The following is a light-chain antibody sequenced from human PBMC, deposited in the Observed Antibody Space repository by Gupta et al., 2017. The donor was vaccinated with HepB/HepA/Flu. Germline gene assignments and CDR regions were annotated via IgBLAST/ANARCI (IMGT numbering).Light chain of an antibody. J-gene: IGLJ3*02. Sequence: QSVLPQPPSASGTPGQRVTSYCSGSSSNIGSNYVYWYQQLPGTAPKLLIYRNNQRPSGVPDRFSGSKSGTSASLAISGLRSEDEADYYCAAWDDSLSGRVFGGGTKLTVL. CDR3: AAWDDSLSGRV. CDR2: RNN. V-gene: IGLV1-47*01. CDR1: SSNIGSNY.